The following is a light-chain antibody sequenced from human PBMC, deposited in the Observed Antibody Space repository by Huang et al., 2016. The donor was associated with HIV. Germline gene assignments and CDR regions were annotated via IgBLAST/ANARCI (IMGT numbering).Light chain of an antibody. CDR3: QQRSNWPPGGLT. CDR2: DTS. CDR1: QSVGNY. V-gene: IGKV3-11*01. J-gene: IGKJ4*01. Sequence: EIVLTQSPVTLSLSPGETATLSRRASQSVGNYLAWYQHRPGPTPRLLIYDTSNRATGSPARFSGSGAGTDFTLTISSLEAEDFAVYYCQQRSNWPPGGLTFGGGTKVEIK.